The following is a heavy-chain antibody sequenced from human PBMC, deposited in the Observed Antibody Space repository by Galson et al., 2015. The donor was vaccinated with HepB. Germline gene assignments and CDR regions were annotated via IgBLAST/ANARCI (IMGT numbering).Heavy chain of an antibody. Sequence: SETLSLTCAVSGDSISSTNWWSWVRQPPGKGLEWIGEIYQTGSTNYNPSLKSRVTISVDKSKNQFSLNLSSVTAADTAVYYCAREGGRGSSSSTVGAFDIWGQGTMVTVSS. CDR3: AREGGRGSSSSTVGAFDI. V-gene: IGHV4-4*02. CDR1: GDSISSTNW. J-gene: IGHJ3*02. D-gene: IGHD6-6*01. CDR2: IYQTGST.